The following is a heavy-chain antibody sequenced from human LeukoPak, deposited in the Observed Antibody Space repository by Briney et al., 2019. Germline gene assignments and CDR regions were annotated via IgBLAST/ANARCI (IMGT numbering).Heavy chain of an antibody. CDR2: ISYDGSNK. J-gene: IGHJ3*02. CDR1: GFTFSSYG. CDR3: AQIGAYYYDSSGYRRGAFDI. V-gene: IGHV3-30*03. Sequence: GGSLRLSCAASGFTFSSYGIHWVRQAPGKGLEWVAVISYDGSNKYYADSVKGRFTISRDNSKNTLYLQMNSLRAEDTAVYYCAQIGAYYYDSSGYRRGAFDIWGQGTMVTVSS. D-gene: IGHD3-22*01.